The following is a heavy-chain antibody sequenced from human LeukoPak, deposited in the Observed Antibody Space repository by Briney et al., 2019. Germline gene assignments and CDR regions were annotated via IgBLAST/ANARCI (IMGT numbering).Heavy chain of an antibody. CDR1: GYTFTSYY. Sequence: ASVKVSCKASGYTFTSYYMHWVRQAPGQGLEWMGWINPNSGGTNYAQKFQGWVTMTRDTSISTAYMELSRLRSDNTAVYYCARGPAANYYYYYGMDVWGQGTTVTVSS. V-gene: IGHV1-2*04. D-gene: IGHD2-15*01. J-gene: IGHJ6*02. CDR3: ARGPAANYYYYYGMDV. CDR2: INPNSGGT.